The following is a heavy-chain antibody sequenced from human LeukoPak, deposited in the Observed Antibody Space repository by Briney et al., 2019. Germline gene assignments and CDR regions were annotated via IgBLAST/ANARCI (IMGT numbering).Heavy chain of an antibody. CDR3: ARDSDGIIRFDY. CDR2: ISADGSNQ. V-gene: IGHV3-30*03. CDR1: GFIFRNYG. Sequence: GGSLRLSCAASGFIFRNYGMHWVRQAPGMRPEWVAAISADGSNQHYPDTVKGRFTISRDNSKNTLYLQMNSLRAEDTAVYYCARDSDGIIRFDYWGQGTLVTVSS. D-gene: IGHD3-3*01. J-gene: IGHJ4*02.